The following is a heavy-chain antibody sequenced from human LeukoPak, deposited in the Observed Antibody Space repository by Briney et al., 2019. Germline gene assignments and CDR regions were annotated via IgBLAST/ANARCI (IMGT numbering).Heavy chain of an antibody. Sequence: GGSLRLSCAASGFTFSSYWMSWVRQAPGKGLEWVANIKQDGSEKYYVDSVKGRFTISRDNAKNSLYLQMNSLRAEDTAVYYCAKTPLGYCSSTSCYQFDYWGQGTLVTVSS. D-gene: IGHD2-2*01. CDR2: IKQDGSEK. V-gene: IGHV3-7*03. CDR3: AKTPLGYCSSTSCYQFDY. CDR1: GFTFSSYW. J-gene: IGHJ4*02.